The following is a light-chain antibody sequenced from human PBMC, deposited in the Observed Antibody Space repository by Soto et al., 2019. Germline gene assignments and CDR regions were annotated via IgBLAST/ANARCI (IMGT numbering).Light chain of an antibody. Sequence: IFSKRSSYNIGAGYDVHWYQQLPGTAPKLLLYGNSNRPSGVPDRFSGSKSGTSASLAITGLQADDEADYICQSYAGSVSGYVFGTGIKVTVL. CDR1: SYNIGAGYD. V-gene: IGLV1-40*01. CDR2: GNS. CDR3: QSYAGSVSGYV. J-gene: IGLJ1*01.